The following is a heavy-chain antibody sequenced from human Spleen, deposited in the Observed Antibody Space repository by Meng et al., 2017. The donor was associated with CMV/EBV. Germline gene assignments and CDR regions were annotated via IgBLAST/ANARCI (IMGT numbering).Heavy chain of an antibody. CDR2: INEDGSIT. D-gene: IGHD1-26*01. Sequence: LYCAASGFTFSRYWMHWVRQAPGKGLVWVSHINEDGSITNYADSVKGRFTISRDNTKNTLYLQMNSLRAEDTAIYYCAVDPVRSDSYWGQGILVTVSS. J-gene: IGHJ4*02. CDR1: GFTFSRYW. V-gene: IGHV3-74*01. CDR3: AVDPVRSDSY.